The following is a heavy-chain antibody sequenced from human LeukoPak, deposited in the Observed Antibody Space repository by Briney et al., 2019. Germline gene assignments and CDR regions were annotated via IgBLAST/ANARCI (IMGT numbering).Heavy chain of an antibody. J-gene: IGHJ4*02. V-gene: IGHV4-59*01. CDR1: GGSITSYY. D-gene: IGHD1-14*01. Sequence: SETLSLTCSVSGGSITSYYWSWIRQPPGKGLEWIGHVSDGGRTNYSPSLRSRVSISVDTSKNQFSLKLNSVTAADTAVYFCARASTTFDDWGQGTLVTVSS. CDR3: ARASTTFDD. CDR2: VSDGGRT.